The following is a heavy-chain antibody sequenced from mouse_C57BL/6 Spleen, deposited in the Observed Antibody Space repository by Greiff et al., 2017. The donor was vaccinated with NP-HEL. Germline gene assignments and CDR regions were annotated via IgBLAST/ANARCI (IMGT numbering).Heavy chain of an antibody. CDR3: AGGPYYDYPYYAMDY. V-gene: IGHV1-69*01. D-gene: IGHD2-4*01. CDR1: GYTFTSYW. Sequence: QVHVKQPGAELVMPGASVKLSCKASGYTFTSYWMHWVKQRPGQGLEWIGEIDPSDSYTNYNQKFKGKSTLTVDKSSSTAYMQLSSLTSEDSAVYYCAGGPYYDYPYYAMDYWGQGTSVTVSS. J-gene: IGHJ4*01. CDR2: IDPSDSYT.